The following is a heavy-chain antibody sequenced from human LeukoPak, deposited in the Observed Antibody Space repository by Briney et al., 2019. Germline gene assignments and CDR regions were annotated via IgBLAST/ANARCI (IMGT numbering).Heavy chain of an antibody. CDR2: INPNSGGT. D-gene: IGHD2-8*01. Sequence: ASVKVSCKASGYTSTGYYMHWVRQAPGQGLEWMGWINPNSGGTNYAQKFQGRVTMTREMSITTVYMELSRLRSDDTAVYYCARDPNIILLSGYFDFWGQGTLVTVSS. CDR1: GYTSTGYY. CDR3: ARDPNIILLSGYFDF. J-gene: IGHJ4*02. V-gene: IGHV1-2*02.